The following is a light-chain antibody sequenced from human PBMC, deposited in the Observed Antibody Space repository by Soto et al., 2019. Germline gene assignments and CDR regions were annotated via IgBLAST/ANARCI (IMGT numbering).Light chain of an antibody. CDR1: SSDIGGYDY. J-gene: IGLJ1*01. Sequence: QSALTQPASVSGSPGQSITISCTGTSSDIGGYDYVSWYQQHPGKAPKLMIYEVSNRPSGISNRFSGSKSGNTASLTISGFQAEDEADYYCSSYTTTNTYVFGTGTKVTVL. CDR3: SSYTTTNTYV. CDR2: EVS. V-gene: IGLV2-14*01.